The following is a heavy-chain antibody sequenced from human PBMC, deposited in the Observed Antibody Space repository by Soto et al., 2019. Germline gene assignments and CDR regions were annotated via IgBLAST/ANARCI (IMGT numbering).Heavy chain of an antibody. CDR2: IYDGGRT. J-gene: IGHJ4*02. V-gene: IGHV4-30-4*01. CDR1: GGSISTVDYW. D-gene: IGHD7-27*01. CDR3: ARGPSGDKVDS. Sequence: QVQLQESGPGLVKPSQTLSLTCTVSGGSISTVDYWWSWIRQSPDMGLEWIGHIYDGGRTYNNPSLESRVTMSVDTSKSQLSRTLSSVSAAATAVYYCARGPSGDKVDSWGQGTLVTVSS.